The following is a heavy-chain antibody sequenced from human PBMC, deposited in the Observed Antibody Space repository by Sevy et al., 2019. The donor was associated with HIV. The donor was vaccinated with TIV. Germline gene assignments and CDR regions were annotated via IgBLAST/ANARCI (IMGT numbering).Heavy chain of an antibody. CDR1: GFTFSSYA. Sequence: GGSLRLSCAASGFTFSSYAMHWVRQAPGKGLKWVAVISYDGSNKYYADSVKGRFTISRDNSKNTLYLQMNSLRAEDTAVYYCAGGSGFWSGYYYYGMDVWGQGTTVTVS. V-gene: IGHV3-30*04. CDR3: AGGSGFWSGYYYYGMDV. CDR2: ISYDGSNK. D-gene: IGHD3-3*01. J-gene: IGHJ6*02.